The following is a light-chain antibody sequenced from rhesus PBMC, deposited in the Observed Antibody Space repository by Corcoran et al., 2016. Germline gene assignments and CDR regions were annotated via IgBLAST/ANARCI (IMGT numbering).Light chain of an antibody. J-gene: IGLJ1*01. Sequence: QAAPTQSPSVSGSPGQSVSISCTGTSSGIGGYNRVSWYQQHPGKAPKLMIYEVGKMPSGVSDRFSGSKSGNTASLTISGLPAEDDSYYYCSSYASSNTFIFGGGTRLTVL. CDR3: SSYASSNTFI. V-gene: IGLV2-13*03. CDR1: SSGIGGYNR. CDR2: EVG.